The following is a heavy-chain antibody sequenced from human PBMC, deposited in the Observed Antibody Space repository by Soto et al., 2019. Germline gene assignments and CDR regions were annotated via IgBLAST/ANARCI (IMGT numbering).Heavy chain of an antibody. D-gene: IGHD1-26*01. CDR3: ARATDYYDAFDI. J-gene: IGHJ3*02. CDR1: GVTFNNYD. Sequence: EVQLLESGGGLVQPGGSLRLSCAASGVTFNNYDMRWVRQAPGQGLEWVSSISGSGGSKYYVDSVKGRFSISRDKSKNTLYLQMRSLRADDTAVYYCARATDYYDAFDIWGQGTGVTVSS. V-gene: IGHV3-23*01. CDR2: ISGSGGSK.